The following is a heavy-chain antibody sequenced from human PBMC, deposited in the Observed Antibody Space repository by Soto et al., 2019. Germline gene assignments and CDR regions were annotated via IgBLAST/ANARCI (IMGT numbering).Heavy chain of an antibody. CDR2: IYYSGST. V-gene: IGHV4-30-4*01. Sequence: PSETLSLTCTVSGGSISSGDYYWSWIRQPPEKGLEWIGYIYYSGSTYYNPSLKSRVTISVDTSKNQFSLKLSSVTAADTAVYYCASLGVGLGYCTNGVCYTLDYWGQGTLVTVSS. CDR1: GGSISSGDYY. D-gene: IGHD2-8*01. J-gene: IGHJ4*02. CDR3: ASLGVGLGYCTNGVCYTLDY.